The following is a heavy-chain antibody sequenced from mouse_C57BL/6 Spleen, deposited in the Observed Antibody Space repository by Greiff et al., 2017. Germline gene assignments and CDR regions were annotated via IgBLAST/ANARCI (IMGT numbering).Heavy chain of an antibody. D-gene: IGHD1-1*01. CDR3: ATSYYYGSSYYFDY. CDR1: GYTFTSYW. Sequence: QVQLKESGAELAKPGAPVKLSCKASGYTFTSYWMHWVKQRPGQGLVWIGYINPSSGYTKYNQKFKDKATLTAAKSSSTAYMQLSSLTYEDSAVYYCATSYYYGSSYYFDYWGQGTTLTVSS. V-gene: IGHV1-7*01. CDR2: INPSSGYT. J-gene: IGHJ2*01.